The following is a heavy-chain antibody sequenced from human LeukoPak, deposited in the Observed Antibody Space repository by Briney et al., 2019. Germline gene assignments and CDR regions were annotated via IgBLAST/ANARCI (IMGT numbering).Heavy chain of an antibody. V-gene: IGHV1-2*02. Sequence: ASVKVSCKASGYTFTGYYMHWVRQAPGQGLEWMGWINPNSGGTNYAQKFQGRVTMTRDTSISTAYMELSRLRSDDTAVYYCARVGSSSWSQVPRLGAFDIWGQGTMVTVPS. J-gene: IGHJ3*02. CDR3: ARVGSSSWSQVPRLGAFDI. D-gene: IGHD6-13*01. CDR1: GYTFTGYY. CDR2: INPNSGGT.